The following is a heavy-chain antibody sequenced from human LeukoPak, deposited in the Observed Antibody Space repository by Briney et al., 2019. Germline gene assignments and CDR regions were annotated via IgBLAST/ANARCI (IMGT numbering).Heavy chain of an antibody. D-gene: IGHD6-19*01. J-gene: IGHJ4*02. V-gene: IGHV4-39*01. CDR2: IYYSGST. CDR3: AAGAVAGTTCFDY. Sequence: SETLSLTCTVSGGSVSSGSYYWSWIRQPPGKGLEWIGSIYYSGSTYYNPSLKSRVTISVDTSKNQFSLKLSSVTAADTAVYYCAAGAVAGTTCFDYWGQGTLVTVSS. CDR1: GGSVSSGSYY.